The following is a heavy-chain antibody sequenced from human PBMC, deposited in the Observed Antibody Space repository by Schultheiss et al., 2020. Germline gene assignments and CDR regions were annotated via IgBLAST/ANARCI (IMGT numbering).Heavy chain of an antibody. Sequence: SETLTLTCTVSGGSISSYYWGWIRQPPGKGLEWIGYIYYSGSTNYNPSLKSRVTISVDTSKNQFSLKLSSVTAADTAVYYCARHDYGDYVYDDLGQGTLVTVSS. CDR1: GGSISSYY. J-gene: IGHJ4*02. CDR3: ARHDYGDYVYDD. CDR2: IYYSGST. V-gene: IGHV4-59*08. D-gene: IGHD4-17*01.